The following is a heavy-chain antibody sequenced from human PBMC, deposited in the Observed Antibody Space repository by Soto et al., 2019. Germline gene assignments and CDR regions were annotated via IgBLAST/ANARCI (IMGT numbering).Heavy chain of an antibody. V-gene: IGHV3-74*01. D-gene: IGHD2-8*01. J-gene: IGHJ5*02. CDR2: NSDGSNT. CDR3: TRGRYCTDASCHNSRFDP. CDR1: GFTFSNYW. Sequence: PGGSPGLSCAASGFTFSNYWMHWVRQVSGKGLEWVSYNSDGSNTKYADSVKGRFTISRDNAKSMLFLQADSLRADDTAVYYCTRGRYCTDASCHNSRFDPWGQGTLVTVSS.